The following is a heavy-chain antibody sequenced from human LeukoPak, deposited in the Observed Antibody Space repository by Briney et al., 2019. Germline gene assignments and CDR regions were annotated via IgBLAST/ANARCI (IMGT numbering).Heavy chain of an antibody. Sequence: PGGSLRLSCAASGFTFSSYAMSWVRQAPGKGLEWVSAISGSGGSTYYADSVKGRFTISRDNSKNTLYLQMNSLRAEDTAVYYCARNPFEYSSSSEKIDYWGQGTLVTVSS. CDR2: ISGSGGST. D-gene: IGHD6-6*01. J-gene: IGHJ4*02. CDR3: ARNPFEYSSSSEKIDY. V-gene: IGHV3-23*01. CDR1: GFTFSSYA.